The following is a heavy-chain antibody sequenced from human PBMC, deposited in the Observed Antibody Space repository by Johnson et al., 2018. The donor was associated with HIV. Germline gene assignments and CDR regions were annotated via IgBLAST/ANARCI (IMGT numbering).Heavy chain of an antibody. Sequence: QVQLVESGGGVVQPGRSLRLSCAASGFTFSSYAMHWVRQAPGKGLEWVAVISYHGSNTYYADSMRGRFTLSRDHSKNTLYLQMNSLRVEDTAVYYCTRPSSIASLYDEFDIWGQGTRVTVSS. D-gene: IGHD6-6*01. J-gene: IGHJ3*02. V-gene: IGHV3-30*04. CDR2: ISYHGSNT. CDR3: TRPSSIASLYDEFDI. CDR1: GFTFSSYA.